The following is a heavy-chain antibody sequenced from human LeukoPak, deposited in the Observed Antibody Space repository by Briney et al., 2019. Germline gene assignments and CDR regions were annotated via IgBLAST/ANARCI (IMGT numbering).Heavy chain of an antibody. V-gene: IGHV3-74*01. CDR1: GSTFSSYW. Sequence: GGSLRLSCAASGSTFSSYWMHWVRQAPGKGLVWVSRINGDGSSTTYADSVKGRFTISRDNAKNTLYLQMNSLRAEDTAVYYCARVVYCSRTSCPLDCWGQGTLVTVSS. J-gene: IGHJ4*02. D-gene: IGHD2-2*01. CDR3: ARVVYCSRTSCPLDC. CDR2: INGDGSST.